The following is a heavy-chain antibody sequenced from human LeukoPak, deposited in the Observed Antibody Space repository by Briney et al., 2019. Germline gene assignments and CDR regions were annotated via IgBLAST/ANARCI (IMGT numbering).Heavy chain of an antibody. CDR2: IKQDGSEM. CDR3: AREAYCGGPSCFAVSYMDV. V-gene: IGHV3-7*01. J-gene: IGHJ6*03. Sequence: GGSLRLSCEASGFTFTEYWMTWVRQAPGQRLEWVANIKQDGSEMYYLDSVEGRFTISRDNAKNSVYLQMNSLGVEDTAVYFCAREAYCGGPSCFAVSYMDVWGQGTTVTVSS. D-gene: IGHD2-21*01. CDR1: GFTFTEYW.